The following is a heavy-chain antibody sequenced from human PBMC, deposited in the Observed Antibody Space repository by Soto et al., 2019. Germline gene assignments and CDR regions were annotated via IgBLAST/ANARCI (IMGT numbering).Heavy chain of an antibody. CDR3: TRGTAMRHSWYEDS. Sequence: QVQLVQSGAEVKKPGSSVKVSCKASGGIFNTYALSWVRQAPGQGLEWMGGIIPIFGTANYAQKFQGSVTITADESTNTTYMGLSILRSDDTAVYYCTRGTAMRHSWYEDSWGQGTRVTVSS. J-gene: IGHJ5*02. CDR2: IIPIFGTA. V-gene: IGHV1-69*01. D-gene: IGHD6-13*01. CDR1: GGIFNTYA.